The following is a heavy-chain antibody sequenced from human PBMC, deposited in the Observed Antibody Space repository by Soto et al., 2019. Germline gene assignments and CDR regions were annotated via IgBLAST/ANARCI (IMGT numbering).Heavy chain of an antibody. CDR1: GFTFSGSA. D-gene: IGHD4-17*01. CDR3: TRWTGLRWYFDL. Sequence: EVQLVESGGGLVQPGGSLKLSCAASGFTFSGSAMRWVRQASGKGLEWVGRIRSKANSYATAYAASVKGRFTISRDDSKNTAYLQMNSLKTEDTAVYYCTRWTGLRWYFDLWGRGTLVTVSS. V-gene: IGHV3-73*01. J-gene: IGHJ2*01. CDR2: IRSKANSYAT.